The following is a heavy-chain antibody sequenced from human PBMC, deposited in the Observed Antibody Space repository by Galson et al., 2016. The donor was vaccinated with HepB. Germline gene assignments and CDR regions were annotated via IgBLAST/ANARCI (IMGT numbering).Heavy chain of an antibody. CDR3: ACADFEYGNSSF. CDR2: ISSAETT. Sequence: SLRLSCAASGFMFSSYSMNWVRQAPGKGLEWVSHISSAETTYYADSVKGRFTISRDNAKNSLYLQLHSLRVEDTAVYYCACADFEYGNSSFWGQGSLVTVSS. D-gene: IGHD6-6*01. CDR1: GFMFSSYS. V-gene: IGHV3-69-1*01. J-gene: IGHJ4*02.